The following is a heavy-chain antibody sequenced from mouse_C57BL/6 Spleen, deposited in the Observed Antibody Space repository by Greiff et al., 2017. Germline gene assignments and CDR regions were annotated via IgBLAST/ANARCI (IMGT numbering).Heavy chain of an antibody. D-gene: IGHD1-1*01. V-gene: IGHV1-7*01. Sequence: VQLQQSGAELAKPGASVKLSCKASGYTFTSYWMHWVKQRPGQGLEWIGYINPSSGYTKYNQKFKDKATLTAAKSSSTAYMQLSSLTYEDSAVYYCARCYYASSSYYFDYWGQGTTLTVSS. J-gene: IGHJ2*01. CDR3: ARCYYASSSYYFDY. CDR2: INPSSGYT. CDR1: GYTFTSYW.